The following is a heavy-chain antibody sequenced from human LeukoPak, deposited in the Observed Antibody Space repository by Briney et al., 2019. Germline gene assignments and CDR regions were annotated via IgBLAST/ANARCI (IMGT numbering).Heavy chain of an antibody. Sequence: PSETLSLTCTVSGGSIRTNYWSWIRQPPGKGLEWIGYAHGSGHTRSSTSLKSRVTISIDMSNNHVSLRLTSVTAADTALYYCARDSYDYDSHFEDVFDSWGQGTMVTVSS. CDR1: GGSIRTNY. CDR3: ARDSYDYDSHFEDVFDS. D-gene: IGHD3-22*01. CDR2: AHGSGHT. J-gene: IGHJ3*01. V-gene: IGHV4-59*01.